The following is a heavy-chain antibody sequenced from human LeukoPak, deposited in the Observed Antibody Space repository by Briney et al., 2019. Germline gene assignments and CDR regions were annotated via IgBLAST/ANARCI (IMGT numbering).Heavy chain of an antibody. V-gene: IGHV4-59*12. CDR3: ARGGYSGYGYFDY. D-gene: IGHD5-12*01. CDR2: IYYSGST. J-gene: IGHJ4*02. Sequence: SETLSLTCTVSGGSISSYYWSWIRQPPGKGLEWIGYIYYSGSTNYNPSLKSRVTMSVDTSKNQFSLKLSSVTAADTAVYYCARGGYSGYGYFDYWGQGTLVTVSS. CDR1: GGSISSYY.